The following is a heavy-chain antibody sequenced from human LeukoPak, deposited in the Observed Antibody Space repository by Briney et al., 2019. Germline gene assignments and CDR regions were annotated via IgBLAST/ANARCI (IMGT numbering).Heavy chain of an antibody. V-gene: IGHV1-69*06. Sequence: SVNVSCKASGGTFSSYAISWVRQAPGQGLEWMGEIIPIFGTENYAQKFQGRVTITADKSTSTAYIELSSLRSEDTAVYYCASAVAGTGHFDYWGQGTLVTVSS. J-gene: IGHJ4*02. CDR2: IIPIFGTE. D-gene: IGHD6-19*01. CDR3: ASAVAGTGHFDY. CDR1: GGTFSSYA.